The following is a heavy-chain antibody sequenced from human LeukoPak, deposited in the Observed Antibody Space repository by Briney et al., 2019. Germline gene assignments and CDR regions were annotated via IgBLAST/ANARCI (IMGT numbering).Heavy chain of an antibody. D-gene: IGHD4-11*01. J-gene: IGHJ4*02. Sequence: SGPTLLKPTQTLTLTCTFSGFSRSTSGVGVGWIRQPPGRALEWLVLIYWDDDKRYSPSLKSRLTITKDTSRNQVVLTMTNMDPVDTATYYCAHMIYSNSYFDYWGQGTLVTVSS. CDR3: AHMIYSNSYFDY. V-gene: IGHV2-5*02. CDR1: GFSRSTSGVG. CDR2: IYWDDDK.